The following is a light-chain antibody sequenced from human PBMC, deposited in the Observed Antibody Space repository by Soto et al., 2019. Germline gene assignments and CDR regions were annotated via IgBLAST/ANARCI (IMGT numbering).Light chain of an antibody. CDR3: QSYDSSLSAYVV. CDR2: GNS. J-gene: IGLJ2*01. CDR1: SSNIGAGYD. V-gene: IGLV1-40*01. Sequence: QSVLTQPPSVSGAPGQRVTISCTGSSSNIGAGYDVHWYQQVPGTAPKLLIYGNSNRPSGVPDRFSGSKSGTSASLAITGLQAEDEADYYCQSYDSSLSAYVVFGGGIKLTVL.